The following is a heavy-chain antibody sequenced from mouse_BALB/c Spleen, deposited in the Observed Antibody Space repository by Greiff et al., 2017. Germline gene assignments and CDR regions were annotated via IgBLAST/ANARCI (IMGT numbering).Heavy chain of an antibody. CDR3: ARDPLTGYAMDY. Sequence: QVQLQQSGAELVRPGVSVKISCKGSGYTFTDYAMHWVKQSHAKSLEWIGVISTYYGDASYNQKFKGKATMTVDKSSSTAYMELARLTSEDSAIYSCARDPLTGYAMDYWGQGTSVTVSS. D-gene: IGHD4-1*01. CDR1: GYTFTDYA. J-gene: IGHJ4*01. CDR2: ISTYYGDA. V-gene: IGHV1S137*01.